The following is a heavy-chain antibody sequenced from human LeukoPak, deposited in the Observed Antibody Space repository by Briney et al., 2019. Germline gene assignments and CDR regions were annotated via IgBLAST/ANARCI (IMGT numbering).Heavy chain of an antibody. CDR3: AREAMVRGVIPY. CDR2: VSSSSSYI. Sequence: GGSLRLSCAASGFTFSSYSMNWVRQAPGKGLEWVSSVSSSSSYIYYADSVKGRFTISRDNAKNSLYLQMNSLRAEDTAVYYCAREAMVRGVIPYWGQGTLVTVSS. CDR1: GFTFSSYS. V-gene: IGHV3-21*01. J-gene: IGHJ4*02. D-gene: IGHD3-10*01.